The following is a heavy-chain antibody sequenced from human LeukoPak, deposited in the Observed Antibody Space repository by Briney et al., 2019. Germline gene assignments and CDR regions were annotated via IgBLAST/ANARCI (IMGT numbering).Heavy chain of an antibody. CDR1: GFTFSSNW. Sequence: GGSLRLSCTASGFTFSSNWMSWVRQAPGKGLEWLANIRQDGNDKHYVDSMKGRFTISRDNAKNSPYLQMNSLRAEDTAVYYCARYSGGPGDPGGFDSWGQGTLVTVSS. V-gene: IGHV3-7*01. CDR2: IRQDGNDK. CDR3: ARYSGGPGDPGGFDS. D-gene: IGHD2-15*01. J-gene: IGHJ4*02.